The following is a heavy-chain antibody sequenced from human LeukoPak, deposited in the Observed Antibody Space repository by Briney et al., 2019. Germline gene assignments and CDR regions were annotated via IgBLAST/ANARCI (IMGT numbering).Heavy chain of an antibody. D-gene: IGHD4-11*01. CDR1: GFTFSNYA. CDR3: ARDLQFDY. J-gene: IGHJ4*02. V-gene: IGHV3-7*01. CDR2: IKQDGSEK. Sequence: GGSLRLSCAASGFTFSNYAMNWVRQAPGKGLEWVANIKQDGSEKYYVDSVKGRFTISRDNAKNSLYLQMNSLRAEDTAVYYCARDLQFDYWGQGTLVTVSS.